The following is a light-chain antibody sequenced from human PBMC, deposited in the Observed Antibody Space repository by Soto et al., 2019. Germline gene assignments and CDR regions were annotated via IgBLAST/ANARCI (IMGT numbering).Light chain of an antibody. CDR3: CSYAGSYTHVV. V-gene: IGLV2-11*01. Sequence: QSVLTQPRSVSGSPGQSVTISCTGTSSDVGGYNSVSWYQHHPGKAPKLMIYDVSKRPSGVPDRFSGSKSGNTASLTISGLQAEDEADYYCCSYAGSYTHVVFGGGTRSPS. CDR1: SSDVGGYNS. J-gene: IGLJ2*01. CDR2: DVS.